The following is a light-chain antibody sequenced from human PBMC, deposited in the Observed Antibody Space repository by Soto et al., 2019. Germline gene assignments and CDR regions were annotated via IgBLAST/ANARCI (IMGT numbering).Light chain of an antibody. CDR2: VGTGGIVG. Sequence: QSVLTQPPSASASLGASVTLTCTLSSGYSNYKVDWYQQRPGKGPRFVMRVGTGGIVGSKGDGIPDRFSVLGSGLNRYLTIKNIQEEDESDYHCGADHGGGGGVFGGGTKVTVL. CDR3: GADHGGGGGV. J-gene: IGLJ2*01. CDR1: SGYSNYK. V-gene: IGLV9-49*01.